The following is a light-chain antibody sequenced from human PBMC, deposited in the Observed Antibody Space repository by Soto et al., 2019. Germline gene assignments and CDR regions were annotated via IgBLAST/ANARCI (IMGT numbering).Light chain of an antibody. V-gene: IGLV2-14*01. CDR2: EVS. Sequence: QSALTRPASVSGSPGQSITISCTGTSSDVGGYNYVSWYQQHPGKAPKLMIYEVSNRPSGVSNRFSGSKPGNTASLTISGLQAEDEADYFCNSYGSTSTRYVFGTGTKVTVL. J-gene: IGLJ1*01. CDR3: NSYGSTSTRYV. CDR1: SSDVGGYNY.